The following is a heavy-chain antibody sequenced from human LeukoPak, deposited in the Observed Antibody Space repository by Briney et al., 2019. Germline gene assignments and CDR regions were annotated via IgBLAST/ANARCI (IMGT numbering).Heavy chain of an antibody. D-gene: IGHD2-2*01. CDR3: ARSLGRYCSSTSCERNYYMDV. Sequence: SETLSLTCTVSGGSISSGDYFWSWIRQPPGKGLEWVGYIYYSGSTNYNPSLKSRVTISVDTSKNQFSLKLSSVTAADTAVYYCARSLGRYCSSTSCERNYYMDVWGKGTTVTVSS. CDR1: GGSISSGDYF. J-gene: IGHJ6*03. CDR2: IYYSGST. V-gene: IGHV4-61*08.